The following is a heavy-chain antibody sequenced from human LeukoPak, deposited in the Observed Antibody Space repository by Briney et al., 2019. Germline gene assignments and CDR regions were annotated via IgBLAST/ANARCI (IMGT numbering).Heavy chain of an antibody. J-gene: IGHJ6*03. D-gene: IGHD2-2*01. Sequence: SETLSLTCAVYGGSFSGYYWSWIRQPPGKGLEWIGEINHSGSTNYNPSFKSRVTISVDTSKNQFSLKLSSVTAADTAVYYCARTPSIVVVPAARAYYYYYMDVWGKGTTVTVSS. CDR3: ARTPSIVVVPAARAYYYYYMDV. CDR1: GGSFSGYY. V-gene: IGHV4-34*01. CDR2: INHSGST.